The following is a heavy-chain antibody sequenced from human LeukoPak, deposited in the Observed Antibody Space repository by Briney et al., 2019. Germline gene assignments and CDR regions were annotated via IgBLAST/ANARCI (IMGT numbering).Heavy chain of an antibody. V-gene: IGHV3-53*01. J-gene: IGHJ4*02. D-gene: IGHD6-13*01. Sequence: PGGSLRLSCAASGLTVSSNYMRWVRQAPGKGLEWVSTIFTGDGTHYADSVKGRFTISRDNSKNTLYLQMNGLRAEDTAVYYCAREGIAAPFDYWGQGTLVTVSS. CDR2: IFTGDGT. CDR3: AREGIAAPFDY. CDR1: GLTVSSNY.